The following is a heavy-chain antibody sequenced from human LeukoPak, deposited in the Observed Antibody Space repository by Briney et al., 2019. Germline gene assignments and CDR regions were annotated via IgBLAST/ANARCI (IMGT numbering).Heavy chain of an antibody. CDR2: IYYSGST. Sequence: KSSETLSLTCTVSGGSISSGDYYWSWIRQPPGKGLEWIGYIYYSGSTYSNPSLKSRVTISVDTSKNQFSLKLSSVTAADTAVYYCARGTAAAGRWDWFDPWGQGTLVTVSS. CDR1: GGSISSGDYY. J-gene: IGHJ5*02. V-gene: IGHV4-30-4*01. CDR3: ARGTAAAGRWDWFDP. D-gene: IGHD6-13*01.